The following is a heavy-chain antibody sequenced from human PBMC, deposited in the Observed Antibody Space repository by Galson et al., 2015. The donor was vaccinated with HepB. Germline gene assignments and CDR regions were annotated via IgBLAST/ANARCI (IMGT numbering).Heavy chain of an antibody. CDR3: ARDPGDWAWMYFDY. CDR1: GFTFSSYA. CDR2: TSSASNTI. V-gene: IGHV3-48*01. Sequence: SLRLSCAASGFTFSSYAMSWIRQAPGKGLEWVSYTSSASNTIYYADSVKGRFTISRDNVKNSLYLQMKSLRVEDTAVYYCARDPGDWAWMYFDYWGQGTLVTVSS. D-gene: IGHD2-21*02. J-gene: IGHJ4*02.